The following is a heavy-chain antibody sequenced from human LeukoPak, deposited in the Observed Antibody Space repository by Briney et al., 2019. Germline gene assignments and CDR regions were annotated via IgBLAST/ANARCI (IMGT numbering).Heavy chain of an antibody. V-gene: IGHV4-34*01. Sequence: PSETLSLTCAVYGGSFSGYYWSWIRHPPGKGLGCSWEINLSGSTNYSPSLKSRVTISVDTPKNHFSLKLSSVTAADTAVYYCARGPRLEQQLVPRVGDPDHWGQGTLVTVCS. CDR2: INLSGST. CDR3: ARGPRLEQQLVPRVGDPDH. D-gene: IGHD6-13*01. CDR1: GGSFSGYY. J-gene: IGHJ4*02.